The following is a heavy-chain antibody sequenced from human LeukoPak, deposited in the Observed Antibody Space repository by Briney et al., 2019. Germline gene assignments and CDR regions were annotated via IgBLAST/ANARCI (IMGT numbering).Heavy chain of an antibody. Sequence: PSETLSLTCTVSGGSISSGGYYWSWIRQHPGKGLEWIGYIYYSGSTYYNPSLKSRVTISVDTSKNQFSLKLSSVTAADTAVYYCARVEYYYDSSGYRAQVFDYWGQGTLDTVSS. CDR3: ARVEYYYDSSGYRAQVFDY. J-gene: IGHJ4*02. V-gene: IGHV4-31*03. CDR2: IYYSGST. D-gene: IGHD3-22*01. CDR1: GGSISSGGYY.